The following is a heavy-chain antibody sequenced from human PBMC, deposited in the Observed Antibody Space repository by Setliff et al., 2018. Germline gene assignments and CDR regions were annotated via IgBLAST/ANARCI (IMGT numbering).Heavy chain of an antibody. V-gene: IGHV1-2*02. CDR2: INPNSGGT. Sequence: ASVKVSCKASGYTFTGYYMHWVRQAPGQGLEWMGWINPNSGGTNYAQEFQGRVTITADKSTSTAYMELSSLRSEDTAVYYCARDWRDYGAMGYWGQGTLVTVSS. CDR1: GYTFTGYY. J-gene: IGHJ4*02. CDR3: ARDWRDYGAMGY. D-gene: IGHD4-17*01.